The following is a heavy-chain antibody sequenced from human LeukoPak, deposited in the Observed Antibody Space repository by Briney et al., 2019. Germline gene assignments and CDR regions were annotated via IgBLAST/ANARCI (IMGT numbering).Heavy chain of an antibody. D-gene: IGHD3-3*01. CDR3: AREGLRFLEWASDAFDI. CDR1: GGSISSYY. CDR2: IYYSGST. V-gene: IGHV4-59*01. Sequence: PSETLSLTCTVSGGSISSYYWSWIRQPPRKGLEWIGYIYYSGSTNYNPSLKRRVTISVATSKNQFSLNLSSVTAADTAVYYCAREGLRFLEWASDAFDIWGQGTMVTVPS. J-gene: IGHJ3*02.